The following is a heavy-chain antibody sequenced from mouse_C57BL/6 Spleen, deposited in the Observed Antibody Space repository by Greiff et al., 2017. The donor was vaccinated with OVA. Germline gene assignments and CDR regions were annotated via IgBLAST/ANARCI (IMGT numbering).Heavy chain of an antibody. Sequence: VQLQQSGPELVKPGASVKIPCKASGYTFTDYNMDWVKQSHGKSLEWIGDINPNNGGTIYNQKFKGKATLTVDKSSSTAYMELRSLTSEDTAVYYCARRWDEGYFDVWGTGTTVTVSS. J-gene: IGHJ1*03. CDR1: GYTFTDYN. D-gene: IGHD4-1*01. CDR2: INPNNGGT. CDR3: ARRWDEGYFDV. V-gene: IGHV1-18*01.